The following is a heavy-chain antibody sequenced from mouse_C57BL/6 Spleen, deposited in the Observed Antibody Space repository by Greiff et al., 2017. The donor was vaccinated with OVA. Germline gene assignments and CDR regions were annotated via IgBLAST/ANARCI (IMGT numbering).Heavy chain of an antibody. V-gene: IGHV5-17*01. CDR1: GFTFSDYG. D-gene: IGHD1-1*01. CDR3: AREGVVALYYFDY. Sequence: EVQVVESGGGLVKPGGPLKLSCAASGFTFSDYGMHWVRQAPEKGLEWVAYISSGSSTIYYADTVKGRFTISRDNAKNTLFLQMTSLRSEDTAMYYCAREGVVALYYFDYWGQGTTLTVSS. CDR2: ISSGSSTI. J-gene: IGHJ2*01.